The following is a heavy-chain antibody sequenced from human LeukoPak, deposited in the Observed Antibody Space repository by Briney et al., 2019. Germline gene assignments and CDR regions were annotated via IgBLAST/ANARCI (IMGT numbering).Heavy chain of an antibody. CDR2: ISAYNGNT. J-gene: IGHJ4*02. CDR3: ARVHPSEIEMATITGYFDY. V-gene: IGHV1-18*01. D-gene: IGHD5-24*01. Sequence: ASVKVSCKASGYTFTSYGISWVRQAPGQGLEWMGWISAYNGNTNYAQKLQGRVTMTTDTSTSTAYMELRSLRSDDTAVYYCARVHPSEIEMATITGYFDYWGQGTLVTVSS. CDR1: GYTFTSYG.